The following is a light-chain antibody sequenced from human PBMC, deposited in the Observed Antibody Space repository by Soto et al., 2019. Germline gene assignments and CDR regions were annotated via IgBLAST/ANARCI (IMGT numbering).Light chain of an antibody. CDR2: DAS. J-gene: IGKJ1*01. Sequence: IQMTPSPSTLAASVGDRVPMTPRASQSIGRRLAWYQQKPGKAPNLLIYDASTLEGGVTSRFSGSGSGAEFTLTITYLQPDDFATYYCKQSTSYSKLFGQGTKVDI. CDR3: KQSTSYSKL. CDR1: QSIGRR. V-gene: IGKV1-5*01.